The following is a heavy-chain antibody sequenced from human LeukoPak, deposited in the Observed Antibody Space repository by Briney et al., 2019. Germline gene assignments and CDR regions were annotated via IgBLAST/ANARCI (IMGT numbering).Heavy chain of an antibody. D-gene: IGHD1-26*01. CDR2: INHSGST. CDR1: GGSFSGYY. V-gene: IGHV4-34*01. J-gene: IGHJ4*02. CDR3: ARMRGSYLGY. Sequence: SETLSLTCAVYGGSFSGYYWSWIRLPPGKGLEWIGEINHSGSTNYNPSLKSRVTISVDTSKNQFSLKLSSVTAADTAVYYCARMRGSYLGYWGQGTLVTVSS.